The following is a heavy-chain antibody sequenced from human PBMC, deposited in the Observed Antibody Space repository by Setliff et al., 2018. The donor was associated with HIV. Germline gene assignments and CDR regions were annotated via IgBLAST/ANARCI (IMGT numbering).Heavy chain of an antibody. CDR3: ARYRSKLDWFDP. J-gene: IGHJ5*02. CDR2: IYYSGNT. Sequence: SETLSLTCTVSGGSLSSSSYSWGWIRQPPGKGLEWITIIYYSGNTYYNPSLKSRITLSVDTSKNQFSLRLTSVTASDTAVYYCARYRSKLDWFDPWGQGILVTVSS. D-gene: IGHD1-26*01. V-gene: IGHV4-39*01. CDR1: GGSLSSSSYS.